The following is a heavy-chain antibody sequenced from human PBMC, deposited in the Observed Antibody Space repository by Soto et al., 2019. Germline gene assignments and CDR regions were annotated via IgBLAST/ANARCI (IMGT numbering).Heavy chain of an antibody. Sequence: GGSLRLSCAASGFTFSSYAMSWVRQAPGKGLEWVSAISGSGGSTYYADSVKGRFTISRDNSKNTLYLKMNSLRAEDTAVYYCAKEADYDYIWGSYRLRYFDYWGQGTLVTVSS. CDR1: GFTFSSYA. J-gene: IGHJ4*02. D-gene: IGHD3-16*02. CDR2: ISGSGGST. V-gene: IGHV3-23*01. CDR3: AKEADYDYIWGSYRLRYFDY.